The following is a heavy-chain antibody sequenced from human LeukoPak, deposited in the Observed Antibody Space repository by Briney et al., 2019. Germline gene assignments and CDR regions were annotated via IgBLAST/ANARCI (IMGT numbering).Heavy chain of an antibody. CDR3: ARLGHPYYFDY. J-gene: IGHJ4*02. CDR1: GGSISSYY. Sequence: SETLSPTCTVSGGSISSYYWSWIRQPPGKGLEWIGYIYYSGSTNYNPSLKSRVTISVDTSKNQFSLKLSSVTAADTAVYYCARLGHPYYFDYWGQGTLVTVSS. CDR2: IYYSGST. V-gene: IGHV4-59*08.